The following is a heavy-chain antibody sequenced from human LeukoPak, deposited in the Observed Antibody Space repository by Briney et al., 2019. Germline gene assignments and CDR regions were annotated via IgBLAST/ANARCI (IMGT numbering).Heavy chain of an antibody. Sequence: GGSLRLSCAASGFTFSSYEMNWVRQAPGKGLEWVSYISSSGSTIYYADSVKGRFTISRDNAKNSLYPQMNSLRAEDTAVYYCARVSWFGELDYWGQGTLVTVSS. J-gene: IGHJ4*02. CDR3: ARVSWFGELDY. CDR1: GFTFSSYE. V-gene: IGHV3-48*03. CDR2: ISSSGSTI. D-gene: IGHD3-10*01.